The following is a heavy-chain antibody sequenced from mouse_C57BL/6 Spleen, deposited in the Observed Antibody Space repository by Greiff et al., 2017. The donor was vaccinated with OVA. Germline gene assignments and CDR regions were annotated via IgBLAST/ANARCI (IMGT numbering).Heavy chain of an antibody. Sequence: QVQLKQSGPELVKPGASVKISCKASGYAFSSSWMNWVKQRPGKGLEWIGRIYPGDGDTNYNGKFKGKATLTADKSSSTAYMQRSSLTSEDSAVYFCARGVDVTPSFDYWGQGTTLTVSS. CDR3: ARGVDVTPSFDY. CDR2: IYPGDGDT. D-gene: IGHD1-1*02. V-gene: IGHV1-82*01. CDR1: GYAFSSSW. J-gene: IGHJ2*01.